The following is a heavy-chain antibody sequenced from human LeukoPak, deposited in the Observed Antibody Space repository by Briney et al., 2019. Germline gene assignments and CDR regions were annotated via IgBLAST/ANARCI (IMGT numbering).Heavy chain of an antibody. Sequence: WGSLRLSCAASGCTFSSYAMSWVRQAPGKGLEWVSASSGSGGSTYYADSVKGRFTISRDNSKNTLYLQMNSLRAEDKAVYYCAKAGIAAAAIGNYFDYWGQGTLVTVSS. V-gene: IGHV3-23*01. CDR3: AKAGIAAAAIGNYFDY. CDR1: GCTFSSYA. CDR2: SSGSGGST. J-gene: IGHJ4*02. D-gene: IGHD6-13*01.